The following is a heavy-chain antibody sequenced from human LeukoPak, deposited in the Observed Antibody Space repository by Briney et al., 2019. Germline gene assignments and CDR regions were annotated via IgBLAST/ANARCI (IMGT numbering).Heavy chain of an antibody. CDR1: GYTFTSYG. CDR2: MNPNSGNT. V-gene: IGHV1-8*02. Sequence: ASVKVSCKASGYTFTSYGISWVRQATGQGLEWMGWMNPNSGNTGYAQKFQGRVTMTRNTSISTAYMELSSLRSEDTAVYYCARVVAVWGSYRFDDAFDIWDQGTMVTVSS. J-gene: IGHJ3*02. D-gene: IGHD3-16*02. CDR3: ARVVAVWGSYRFDDAFDI.